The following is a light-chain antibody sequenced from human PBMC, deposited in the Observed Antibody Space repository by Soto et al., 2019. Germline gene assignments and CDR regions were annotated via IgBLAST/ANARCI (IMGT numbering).Light chain of an antibody. V-gene: IGKV3D-15*01. CDR2: DAS. CDR3: EQYDNRLRT. Sequence: QASMSVAPWASATLSCRASPSVSILLAWYQQKPGQAPRLLISDASTRATGLPARFSGGGSGTEFTLICSMQQEEGSGDWCEQYDNRLRTFGEGTKVDIK. CDR1: PSVSIL. J-gene: IGKJ1*01.